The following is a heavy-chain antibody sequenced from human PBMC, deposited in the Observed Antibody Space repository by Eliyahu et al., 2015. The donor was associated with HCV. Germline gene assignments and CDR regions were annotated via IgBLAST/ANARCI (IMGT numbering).Heavy chain of an antibody. CDR2: IKTDGSEK. V-gene: IGHV3-7*01. CDR3: ARDHYFDMDV. J-gene: IGHJ6*03. CDR1: GFTFSNSW. Sequence: EMQLVESGGALVQPGGSLRLSXAAXGFTFSNSWMAWVRQAPEEGLEWVANIKTDGSEKYYVESVKGRFTISRDNARNSLYLQMNSLRVEDTAVYYCARDHYFDMDVWGKGTTVTVSS.